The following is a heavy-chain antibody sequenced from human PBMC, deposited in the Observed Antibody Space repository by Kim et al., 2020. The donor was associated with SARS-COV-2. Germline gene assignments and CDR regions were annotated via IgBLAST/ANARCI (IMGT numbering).Heavy chain of an antibody. D-gene: IGHD3-10*01. CDR2: IIPILGIA. V-gene: IGHV1-69*04. J-gene: IGHJ5*02. CDR1: GGTFSSYA. Sequence: SVKVSCKASGGTFSSYAISWVRQAPGQGLEWMGRIIPILGIANYAQKFQGRVTITADKSTSTAYMELSSLRSEDTAVYYCASTRDSLLTMVREAYNWFDPWGQGTLVTVSS. CDR3: ASTRDSLLTMVREAYNWFDP.